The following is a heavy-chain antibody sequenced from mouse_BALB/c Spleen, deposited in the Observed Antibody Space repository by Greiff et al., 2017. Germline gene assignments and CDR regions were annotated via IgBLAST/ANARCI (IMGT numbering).Heavy chain of an antibody. D-gene: IGHD1-2*01. V-gene: IGHV14-3*02. CDR3: ALTTATNWFAY. Sequence: VQLQQSGAELVKPGASVKLSCTASGFNIKDTYMHWVKQRPEQGLEWIGRIDPANGNTKYDPKFQGKATITADTSSNTAYLQLSSLTSEDTAVYYCALTTATNWFAYWGQGTLVTVSA. J-gene: IGHJ3*01. CDR1: GFNIKDTY. CDR2: IDPANGNT.